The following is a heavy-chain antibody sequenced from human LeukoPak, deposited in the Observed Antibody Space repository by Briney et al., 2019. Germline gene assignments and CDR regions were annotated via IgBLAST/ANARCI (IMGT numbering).Heavy chain of an antibody. CDR1: GGSISSSSDY. D-gene: IGHD5-18*01. Sequence: SETLSLTCTVSGGSISSSSDYWGWIRQAPGKGLEWIGSIYYHENTYYNPSLKSRVTISLDTSKNQFSLKVGSMTAADTAVYYCARAGGYGLIDYWGQGTMVTVSS. V-gene: IGHV4-39*07. CDR2: IYYHENT. J-gene: IGHJ4*02. CDR3: ARAGGYGLIDY.